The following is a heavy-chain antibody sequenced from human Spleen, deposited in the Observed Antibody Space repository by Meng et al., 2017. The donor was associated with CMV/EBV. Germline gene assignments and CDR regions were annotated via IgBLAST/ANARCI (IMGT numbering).Heavy chain of an antibody. D-gene: IGHD2-15*01. CDR2: IYNSGNT. CDR1: GGSISRTRHH. V-gene: IGHV4-39*07. Sequence: GSLSLSCTVSGGSISRTRHHWGWIRQPPGQGLAWIGSIYNSGNTYYNPSLKSRVTISEDTSKNQFSVKLSSVTAADTAVYYCARDVVVVVATTQGYYHYGLDVWGQGTTVTVSS. CDR3: ARDVVVVVATTQGYYHYGLDV. J-gene: IGHJ6*02.